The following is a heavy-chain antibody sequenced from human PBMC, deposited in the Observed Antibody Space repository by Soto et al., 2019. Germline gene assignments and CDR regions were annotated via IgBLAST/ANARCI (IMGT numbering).Heavy chain of an antibody. Sequence: GSLRLSCAASGFTFSSYWMSWVRQAPGKGLEWVANIKQDGSEKYYVDSVKGRFTISRDNAKNSLYLQMNSLRAEDTAVYYWARDHTARGYSGYDGTFDYWGQGTLVTVSS. CDR3: ARDHTARGYSGYDGTFDY. J-gene: IGHJ4*02. V-gene: IGHV3-7*01. CDR1: GFTFSSYW. CDR2: IKQDGSEK. D-gene: IGHD5-12*01.